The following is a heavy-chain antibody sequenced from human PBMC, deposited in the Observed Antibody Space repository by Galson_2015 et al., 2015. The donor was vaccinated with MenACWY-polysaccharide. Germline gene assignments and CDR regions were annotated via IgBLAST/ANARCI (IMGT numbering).Heavy chain of an antibody. V-gene: IGHV3-49*03. Sequence: SLRLSCAASGFTFGDYAMAWFRQAPGKGLEWVGFIRCKASGETTGYAASVKGRFTIPRDDSKSTAYLQMNSLQTEDTGIYYCTRDRPIDYWGQGTLVTVSS. CDR1: GFTFGDYA. J-gene: IGHJ4*02. CDR2: IRCKASGETT. CDR3: TRDRPIDY.